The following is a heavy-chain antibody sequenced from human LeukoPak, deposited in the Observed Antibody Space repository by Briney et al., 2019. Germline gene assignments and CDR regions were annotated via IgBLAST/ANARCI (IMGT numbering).Heavy chain of an antibody. Sequence: GGSLRLSCAASGFTFSSYGMHWVRQAPGKGLEWVSGINWNGGSTGYADSVKGRFTISRDNAKNSLYLQMNSLRAEDTALYYCARASTYYYDSSGSFDYWGREPWSPSPQ. CDR2: INWNGGST. D-gene: IGHD3-22*01. CDR1: GFTFSSYG. V-gene: IGHV3-20*04. CDR3: ARASTYYYDSSGSFDY. J-gene: IGHJ4*02.